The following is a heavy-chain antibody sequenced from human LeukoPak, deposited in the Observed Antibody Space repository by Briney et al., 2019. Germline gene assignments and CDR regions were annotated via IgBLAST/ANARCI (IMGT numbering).Heavy chain of an antibody. CDR2: ISGSGGST. D-gene: IGHD6-13*01. J-gene: IGHJ4*02. V-gene: IGHV3-23*01. CDR1: GFTFSSYA. Sequence: PGGSLRLSCAASGFTFSSYAMSWVRQAPGKGLGWVSAISGSGGSTYYADSVKGRFTISRDNSNNTLYLQMNSLRAEDTAVYYCAKDPWSSSWYNDYWGQGTLVTVSS. CDR3: AKDPWSSSWYNDY.